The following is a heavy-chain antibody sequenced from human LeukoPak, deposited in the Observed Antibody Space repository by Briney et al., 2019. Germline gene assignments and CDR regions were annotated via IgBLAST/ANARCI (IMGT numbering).Heavy chain of an antibody. CDR3: VKEPGNISAGY. CDR1: GFTFNNYA. CDR2: ISGTGNSI. Sequence: PGGSLRLSCAASGFTFNNYAMIWVRQAPGKGLEWVSLISGTGNSIYYADTVKGRFAISIDNSKNTLFLQMNSLRAEDTAVYYCVKEPGNISAGYWGPGTLVTVSS. V-gene: IGHV3-23*01. J-gene: IGHJ4*02. D-gene: IGHD2/OR15-2a*01.